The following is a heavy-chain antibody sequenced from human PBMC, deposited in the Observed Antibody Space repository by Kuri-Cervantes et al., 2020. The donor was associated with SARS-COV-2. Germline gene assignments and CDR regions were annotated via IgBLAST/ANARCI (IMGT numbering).Heavy chain of an antibody. V-gene: IGHV3-48*03. CDR3: TRWRVGAKT. J-gene: IGHJ4*02. CDR2: ISSTGDTI. D-gene: IGHD1-26*01. CDR1: GFTFSSYE. Sequence: GGSLRHSCAASGFTFSSYEMNWVRQTPGKGLEWVSYISSTGDTIYYADSVKGRFTISRDNAKNSLYLQMNSLRAEDTAVYYCTRWRVGAKTWGQGTLVTVSS.